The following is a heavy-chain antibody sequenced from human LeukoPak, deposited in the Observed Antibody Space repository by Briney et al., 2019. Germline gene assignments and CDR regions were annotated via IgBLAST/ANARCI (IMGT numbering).Heavy chain of an antibody. CDR3: AKGGSRYSEMDY. D-gene: IGHD2-15*01. J-gene: IGHJ4*02. V-gene: IGHV3-48*03. CDR1: GFTFSSYE. CDR2: ISSSGSTI. Sequence: GGSLRLSCAASGFTFSSYEMNWVRQAPGKGLEWVSYISSSGSTIYYADSVKGRFTISRDNAKNSLYLQMNSLRAEDTAVYYCAKGGSRYSEMDYWGQGTLVTVS.